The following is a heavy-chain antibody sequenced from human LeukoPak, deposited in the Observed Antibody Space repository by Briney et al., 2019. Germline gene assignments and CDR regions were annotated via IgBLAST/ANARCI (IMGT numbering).Heavy chain of an antibody. Sequence: SETLSLTCAVYGGSFSNYYWSWIRQPPAKGLDWIGENNDSGRANYNPSLMSRVTVSVDTSKDQFSLRLTSVTATDTAVYYCARRWNYGRNYYIDVWGNGAAVSVSS. CDR3: ARRWNYGRNYYIDV. D-gene: IGHD1-7*01. CDR2: NNDSGRA. V-gene: IGHV4-34*01. J-gene: IGHJ6*03. CDR1: GGSFSNYY.